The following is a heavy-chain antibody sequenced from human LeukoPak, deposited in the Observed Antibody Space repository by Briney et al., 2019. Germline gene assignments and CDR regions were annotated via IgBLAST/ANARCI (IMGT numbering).Heavy chain of an antibody. CDR3: AKLPYSSGSKYYFDY. Sequence: PGGSLRLSCEASGFILSGYRMHWVRQPLGKGLQWVSSIGSSGAYIYYTDSVKGRFTISRDNAKNSLYLQMNSLRAEDTAVYYCAKLPYSSGSKYYFDYWGQGTLVTVSS. D-gene: IGHD3-22*01. J-gene: IGHJ4*02. CDR2: IGSSGAYI. CDR1: GFILSGYR. V-gene: IGHV3-21*04.